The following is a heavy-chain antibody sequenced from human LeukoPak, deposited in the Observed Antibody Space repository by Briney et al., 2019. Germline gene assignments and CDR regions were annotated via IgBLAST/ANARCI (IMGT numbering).Heavy chain of an antibody. CDR1: GASISNYY. Sequence: PSETLSLTCTVSGASISNYYWTWIRQPAGRGLEWIGRIYTSGSTNYSPSLKSRVTMSVDTSKNQFSLRLISVTAADTAVYYCASLSADSSRGFDYWGQGTLVTVSS. V-gene: IGHV4-4*07. CDR2: IYTSGST. CDR3: ASLSADSSRGFDY. J-gene: IGHJ4*02. D-gene: IGHD2-2*01.